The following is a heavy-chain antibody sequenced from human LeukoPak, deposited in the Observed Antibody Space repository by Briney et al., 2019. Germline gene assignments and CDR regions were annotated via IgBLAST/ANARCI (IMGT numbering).Heavy chain of an antibody. CDR2: INHSGST. Sequence: SETLSLTCAVYGGSFSGYYWSWIRQPPGKGLEWIGEINHSGSTNYNPSLKSRVTISVDTSKNQFSLKLSSVTAADTAVYYCARGRQYCSGGSCYSGFDYWGQGTLVTVSS. D-gene: IGHD2-15*01. CDR3: ARGRQYCSGGSCYSGFDY. V-gene: IGHV4-34*01. CDR1: GGSFSGYY. J-gene: IGHJ4*02.